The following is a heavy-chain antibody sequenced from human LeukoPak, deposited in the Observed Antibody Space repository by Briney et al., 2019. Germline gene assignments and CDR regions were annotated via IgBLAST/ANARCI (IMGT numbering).Heavy chain of an antibody. V-gene: IGHV1-24*01. Sequence: ASVKVSCKVSGYTLTELSMHWVRQAPGKGLEWMGGFDPEDGETIYAQKFQGRVTMTEDPSTDTAYMVLSSLRSKDTAVYYCATREDSSGWFDWFDPWGQGTLVTVSS. D-gene: IGHD6-19*01. CDR3: ATREDSSGWFDWFDP. J-gene: IGHJ5*02. CDR2: FDPEDGET. CDR1: GYTLTELS.